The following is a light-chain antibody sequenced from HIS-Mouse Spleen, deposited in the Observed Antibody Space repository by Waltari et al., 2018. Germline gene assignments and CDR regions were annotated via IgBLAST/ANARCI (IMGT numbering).Light chain of an antibody. CDR3: SSYTRSSTLV. CDR1: SSDVGVYNY. V-gene: IGLV2-14*01. Sequence: QSALTQPASVSGSPGQSITISCTGTSSDVGVYNYVSWYQQHPGKAPKLMVYEVSNRPSGVSHRFSGSQSGNTASLTMSGLQAEDEADYYCSSYTRSSTLVFGGGTKLTVL. CDR2: EVS. J-gene: IGLJ2*01.